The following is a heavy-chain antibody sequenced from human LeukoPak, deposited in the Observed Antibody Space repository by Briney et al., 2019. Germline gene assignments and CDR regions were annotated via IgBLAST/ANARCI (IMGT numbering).Heavy chain of an antibody. Sequence: GGSLRLSCTASGFAFDEHGMSWVRQVPGKGLEWVSGINWSGGSTGYADPLRGRFTISRDNTKNSLYLQMDSLRAEDTALYYCARAPITSPFYFDYWGQGTLVTVSS. D-gene: IGHD2-2*01. V-gene: IGHV3-20*04. J-gene: IGHJ4*02. CDR2: INWSGGST. CDR3: ARAPITSPFYFDY. CDR1: GFAFDEHG.